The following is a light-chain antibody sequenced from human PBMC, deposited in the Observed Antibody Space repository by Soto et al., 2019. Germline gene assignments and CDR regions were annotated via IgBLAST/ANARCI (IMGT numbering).Light chain of an antibody. J-gene: IGKJ5*01. V-gene: IGKV3-11*01. CDR1: QSVNIH. CDR2: DAS. CDR3: QQRSNWPPIT. Sequence: EIVMTQSPATLSVSPGERATLSCRASQSVNIHLAWYQQKPGQAPRLLIYDASNRATGIPARFSGSGSGTDFTLTIGSLEPEDFAVYYCQQRSNWPPITFGQGTRLEIK.